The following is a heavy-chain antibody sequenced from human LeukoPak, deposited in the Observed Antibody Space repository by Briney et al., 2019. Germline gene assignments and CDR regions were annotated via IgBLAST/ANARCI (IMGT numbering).Heavy chain of an antibody. CDR2: IKQDGSEK. D-gene: IGHD3-22*01. J-gene: IGHJ4*02. Sequence: GGSLRLSCAASGFTFSSYWMSWVRQAPGKGLEWVANIKQDGSEKYYVDSVKGRFTISRDNAKSSLYLQMNSLRAEDTAVYYCARGGDYYDSSGYYYVLDYWGQGTLVTVSS. CDR1: GFTFSSYW. V-gene: IGHV3-7*01. CDR3: ARGGDYYDSSGYYYVLDY.